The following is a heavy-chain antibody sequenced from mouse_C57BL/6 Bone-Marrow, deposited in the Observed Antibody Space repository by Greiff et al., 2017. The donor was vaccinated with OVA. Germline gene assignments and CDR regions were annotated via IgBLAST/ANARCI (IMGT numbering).Heavy chain of an antibody. D-gene: IGHD4-1*01. CDR1: GYTFTSYG. CDR3: ARLVRLGRRAMDY. V-gene: IGHV1-81*01. CDR2: IYPRSGNT. J-gene: IGHJ4*01. Sequence: QVQLQQSGAELARPGASVKLSCKASGYTFTSYGISWVKQRTGQGLEWIGEIYPRSGNTSYNEKFKGKATLTADKSSSTAYMELRSLTSEDSAVYFCARLVRLGRRAMDYWGQGTSVTVSS.